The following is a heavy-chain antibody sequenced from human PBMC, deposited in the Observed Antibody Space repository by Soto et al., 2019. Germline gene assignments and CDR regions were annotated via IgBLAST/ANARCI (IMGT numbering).Heavy chain of an antibody. J-gene: IGHJ6*02. CDR2: ISAYNGKT. CDR3: ARDGGSSSAGDYYYYGMDV. D-gene: IGHD6-6*01. CDR1: GYTFTSYG. V-gene: IGHV1-18*01. Sequence: ASVKVSCKASGYTFTSYGISWVRQAPGQGLEWMGWISAYNGKTNYAQRLQGRGTMTTDTSTSTAYMELRSLRSDDTAVYYCARDGGSSSAGDYYYYGMDVWGQGTTVTVSS.